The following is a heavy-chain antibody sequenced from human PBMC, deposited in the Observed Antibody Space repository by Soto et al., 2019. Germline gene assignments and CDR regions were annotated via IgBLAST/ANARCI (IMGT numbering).Heavy chain of an antibody. V-gene: IGHV3-23*01. J-gene: IGHJ2*01. D-gene: IGHD3-16*01. CDR2: IIGSGGST. CDR3: AKYGGHNAAYFDL. Sequence: EVQLLESGGGLVQPGGSLRLSFAASGLTFSSYAMSWVRQAPGKGLEWVSAIIGSGGSTYYADSVKGRFTISRDNSKNTLYLQMNSLRAEDTAVYYCAKYGGHNAAYFDLWGRGTLVTVSS. CDR1: GLTFSSYA.